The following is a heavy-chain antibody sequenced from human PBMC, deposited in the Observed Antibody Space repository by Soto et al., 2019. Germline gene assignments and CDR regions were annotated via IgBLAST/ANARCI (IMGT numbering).Heavy chain of an antibody. CDR1: GYTFASYG. D-gene: IGHD4-17*01. CDR2: ISTYSGNT. Sequence: VQLVQSGAEVKKPGASVKVSCKASGYTFASYGIIWVRQAPGQGLEWMGWISTYSGNTHYAQKFQGRVTMTTVTSTCTAYTELRSLRSEATAVYYCARYLLSGTVARLGGDRYWCFELWGRGTLVTVSS. J-gene: IGHJ2*01. CDR3: ARYLLSGTVARLGGDRYWCFEL. V-gene: IGHV1-18*01.